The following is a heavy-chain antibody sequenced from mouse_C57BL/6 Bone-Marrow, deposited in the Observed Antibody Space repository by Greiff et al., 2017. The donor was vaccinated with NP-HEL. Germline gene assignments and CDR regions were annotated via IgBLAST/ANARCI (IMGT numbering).Heavy chain of an antibody. D-gene: IGHD2-14*01. Sequence: VQLQQSGAELARPGASVKLSCKASGYTFTSYGISWVKQRTGQGLEWIGEIYPRSGNTYYNEKFKGKATLTADKSSSTAYMELRSLTSEDSAVYFCARLLVRYWYFDVWGTGTTVTVSS. CDR1: GYTFTSYG. CDR3: ARLLVRYWYFDV. J-gene: IGHJ1*03. V-gene: IGHV1-81*01. CDR2: IYPRSGNT.